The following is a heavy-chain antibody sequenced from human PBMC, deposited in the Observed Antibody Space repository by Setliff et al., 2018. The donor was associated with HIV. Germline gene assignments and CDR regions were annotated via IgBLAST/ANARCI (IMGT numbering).Heavy chain of an antibody. CDR2: IRYDGTNE. Sequence: PGGSLRLSCAASGFSFGSYGLHWVRQAPGKGLEWLTFIRYDGTNEYYAESVKGRFTISRDNSKSTVYLQMNSLRVEDTAVYYCARELGPIYYFHYMDVWGKGTTVTVSS. J-gene: IGHJ6*03. D-gene: IGHD7-27*01. V-gene: IGHV3-30*02. CDR3: ARELGPIYYFHYMDV. CDR1: GFSFGSYG.